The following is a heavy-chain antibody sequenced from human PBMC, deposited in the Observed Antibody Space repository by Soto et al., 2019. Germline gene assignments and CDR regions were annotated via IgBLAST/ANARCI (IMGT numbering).Heavy chain of an antibody. Sequence: QVQLQQWGAGLLKPSETLSLTCAVYGGSFSGYYWSWIRQPPGKGLEWIGEINHSGSTNYNPSHTSRDTISVDTSRNQFSLKLSSVTAADTAVYYCATGITGTTGWFDPWGQGTLVTVSS. CDR1: GGSFSGYY. V-gene: IGHV4-34*01. CDR2: INHSGST. CDR3: ATGITGTTGWFDP. J-gene: IGHJ5*02. D-gene: IGHD1-7*01.